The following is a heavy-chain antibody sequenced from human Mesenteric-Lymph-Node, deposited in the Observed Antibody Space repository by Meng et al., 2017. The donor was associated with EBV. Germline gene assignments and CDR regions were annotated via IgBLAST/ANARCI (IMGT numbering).Heavy chain of an antibody. CDR3: ARAMVDY. CDR1: GFSFSSYW. D-gene: IGHD2-8*01. V-gene: IGHV3-74*01. Sequence: EVQLVESGGVSVQPGGSLRLSCAASGFSFSSYWMHWVRQTPGKGLMWLARISSDATITNYADSVKGRFTISRDNAKNTLYLQMNSLRVEDTAMYYCARAMVDYWGQGTLVTVSS. J-gene: IGHJ4*02. CDR2: ISSDATIT.